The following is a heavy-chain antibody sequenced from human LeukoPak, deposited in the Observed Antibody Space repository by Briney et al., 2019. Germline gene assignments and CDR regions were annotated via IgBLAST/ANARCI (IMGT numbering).Heavy chain of an antibody. CDR1: GFTFSSYW. Sequence: GGSLRLSCAASGFTFSSYWMHWVRKTQGKGVVWVSRINSDGSDKAYADSVKGRFTISRDNAKNTLYLQMNSLRAEDTAVYYCAGGHISSGGPYDFWDTWGQGTLVTVSS. D-gene: IGHD3-3*01. CDR2: INSDGSDK. J-gene: IGHJ5*02. CDR3: AGGHISSGGPYDFWDT. V-gene: IGHV3-74*03.